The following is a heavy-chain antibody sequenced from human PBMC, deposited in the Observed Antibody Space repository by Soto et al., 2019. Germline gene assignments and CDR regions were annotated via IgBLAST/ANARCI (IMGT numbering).Heavy chain of an antibody. Sequence: QGQLVQSEAEVKKPGASVKVSCKASGYTFTRYGISWVRQAPGQGIEWMGWISGYNGDTTYAQKFQGRVTMTIDTSTSTAYMELRSLTSVDAAVYYCAKNGQPPYYYYGLEVWGQGTKVTVSS. CDR1: GYTFTRYG. CDR2: ISGYNGDT. D-gene: IGHD2-8*01. J-gene: IGHJ6*02. CDR3: AKNGQPPYYYYGLEV. V-gene: IGHV1-18*01.